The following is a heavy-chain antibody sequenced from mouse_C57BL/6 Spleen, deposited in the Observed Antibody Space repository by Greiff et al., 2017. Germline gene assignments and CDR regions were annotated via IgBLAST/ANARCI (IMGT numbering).Heavy chain of an antibody. V-gene: IGHV5-17*01. Sequence: EVKLMESGGGLVKPGGSLKLSCAASGFTFSDYGMHWVRQAPEKGLEWVAYISSGSSTIYYADTVKGRFTISRDNAKNTLFLQMTSMRSEDTAMYYCARSTASYWYFDVWGTGTTVTVSS. CDR3: ARSTASYWYFDV. D-gene: IGHD1-2*01. CDR2: ISSGSSTI. J-gene: IGHJ1*03. CDR1: GFTFSDYG.